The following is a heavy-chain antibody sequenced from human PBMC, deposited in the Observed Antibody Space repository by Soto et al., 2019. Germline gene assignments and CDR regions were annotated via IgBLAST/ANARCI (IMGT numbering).Heavy chain of an antibody. V-gene: IGHV3-33*01. J-gene: IGHJ6*02. D-gene: IGHD5-18*01. CDR1: GFTFSSYG. CDR2: IWYDGSNK. Sequence: GGSLRLSCAASGFTFSSYGMHWVRQAPGKWLEWVAVIWYDGSNKYYAGSVKGRFTISRDNSKNTLYLQMNSLRAEDTAVYYCAREAAMYYYYYGMDVWGQGTTVTVSS. CDR3: AREAAMYYYYYGMDV.